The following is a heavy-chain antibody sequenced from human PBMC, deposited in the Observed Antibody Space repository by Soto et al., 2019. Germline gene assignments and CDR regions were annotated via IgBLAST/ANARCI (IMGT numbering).Heavy chain of an antibody. CDR2: ISGSGGST. J-gene: IGHJ6*02. D-gene: IGHD3-16*01. Sequence: GGSLRLSCAASGFTFSSYAMSWVRQAPGKGLEWVSAISGSGGSTYYADSVKGRFTISRDNSKNTLYLQMNSLRAEDTAVYYCAKGTFGKGYYYYGMDVWGQGTTVTVSS. V-gene: IGHV3-23*01. CDR1: GFTFSSYA. CDR3: AKGTFGKGYYYYGMDV.